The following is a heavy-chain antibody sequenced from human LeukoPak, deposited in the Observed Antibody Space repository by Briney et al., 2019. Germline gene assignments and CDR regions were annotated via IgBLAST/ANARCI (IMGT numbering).Heavy chain of an antibody. V-gene: IGHV1-18*01. CDR2: ISSYNVNI. Sequence: GASVKVSCKASGYTFTNYDINWVRQAPGQRLEWMGWISSYNVNINYAQKLQGRVTMTTDTSTGTAYIELRSLRSDDTAVYYCARATIAVAREPTGNHRFDYWGQGTLVTVSS. D-gene: IGHD6-19*01. CDR1: GYTFTNYD. J-gene: IGHJ4*02. CDR3: ARATIAVAREPTGNHRFDY.